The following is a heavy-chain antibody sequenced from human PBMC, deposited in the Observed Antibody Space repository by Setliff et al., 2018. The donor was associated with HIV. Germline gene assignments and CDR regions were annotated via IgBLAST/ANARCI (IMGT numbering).Heavy chain of an antibody. CDR2: IYYTGNT. CDR3: ARHYYGSGSYYNPPPYYYYYMDV. D-gene: IGHD3-10*01. Sequence: LSLTCTVSGGSISSSSYYWGWIRQPPGKGLEWIGNIYYTGNTYYNPSLKSRVTISVDTSKNQFSLKLSSVTAADTAVYYCARHYYGSGSYYNPPPYYYYYMDVWGKGTTVTAP. CDR1: GGSISSSSYY. J-gene: IGHJ6*03. V-gene: IGHV4-39*01.